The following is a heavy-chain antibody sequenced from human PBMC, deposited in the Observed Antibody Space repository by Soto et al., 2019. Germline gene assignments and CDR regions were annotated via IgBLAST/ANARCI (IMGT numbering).Heavy chain of an antibody. CDR1: GYSFTSQY. CDR3: AKEQGVRPGGGGTEPLDI. Sequence: QVQLVQSGAEVKKPGASVKISCEASGYSFTSQYVHWVRQAPGQGLEWMGIINPNGGSTTYAQKFRGRVTMTRETSRSTVYMELSSLTSEDTAVYYCAKEQGVRPGGGGTEPLDIWGQGTMVTVAS. J-gene: IGHJ3*02. V-gene: IGHV1-46*03. CDR2: INPNGGST. D-gene: IGHD3-16*01.